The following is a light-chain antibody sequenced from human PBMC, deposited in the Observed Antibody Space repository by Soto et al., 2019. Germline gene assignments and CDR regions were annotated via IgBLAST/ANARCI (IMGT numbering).Light chain of an antibody. Sequence: EIVMTQSAATLSLSQGGTATLSCRASQRISSNLVWYQQKPGLAPSHLIYSASTRVSAITTRFSSCGSLPEFTLPISSLQSEDFAIYYCQQYYKWPYTFGQGARLEIK. J-gene: IGKJ5*01. V-gene: IGKV3-15*01. CDR1: QRISSN. CDR3: QQYYKWPYT. CDR2: SAS.